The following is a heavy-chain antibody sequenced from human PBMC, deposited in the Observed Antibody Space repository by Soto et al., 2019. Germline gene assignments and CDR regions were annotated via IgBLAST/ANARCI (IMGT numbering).Heavy chain of an antibody. CDR3: ARDKITGLFDY. CDR1: GGSFSGYD. D-gene: IGHD2-8*02. Sequence: QVQLQQWGAGLLKPSETLSLTCAVYGGSFSGYDWTWIRQPPGTGLEWIGEINHSGSSNYNPSLKSRVTISVDTSTNKFSLKLTSVSAADTAVYYCARDKITGLFDYWGQGTLVTVSS. J-gene: IGHJ4*02. CDR2: INHSGSS. V-gene: IGHV4-34*01.